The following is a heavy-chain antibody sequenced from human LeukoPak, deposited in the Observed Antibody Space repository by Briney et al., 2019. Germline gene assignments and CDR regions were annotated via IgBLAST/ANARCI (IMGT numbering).Heavy chain of an antibody. CDR2: IRYDGSNK. V-gene: IGHV3-30*02. CDR1: GFTFSSYG. D-gene: IGHD2-2*01. CDR3: ANEGTSYYYMDV. Sequence: GGSLRLSCAASGFTFSSYGMHWVRQAPGKGLEWVAFIRYDGSNKYYADSVKGRFTISRDNSKNTLYLQMNSLRAEDTAVYYCANEGTSYYYMDVWGKGTTVTVSS. J-gene: IGHJ6*03.